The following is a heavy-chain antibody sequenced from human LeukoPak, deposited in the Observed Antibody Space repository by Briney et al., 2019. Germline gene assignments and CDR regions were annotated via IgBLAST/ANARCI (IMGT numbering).Heavy chain of an antibody. CDR2: INHSGST. CDR1: GGSFSGHY. J-gene: IGHJ4*02. V-gene: IGHV4-34*01. D-gene: IGHD1-7*01. Sequence: SETLSLTCAVYGGSFSGHYWSWIRQPPGKGLEWIGEINHSGSTNYNPSLKSRVTISVDTSKNQFSLKLSSVTAADTAVYYCASNNWNYVDWGQGTLVTVSS. CDR3: ASNNWNYVD.